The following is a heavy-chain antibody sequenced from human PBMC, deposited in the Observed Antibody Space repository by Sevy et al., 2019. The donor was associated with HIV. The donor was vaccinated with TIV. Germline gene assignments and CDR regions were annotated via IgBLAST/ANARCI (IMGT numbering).Heavy chain of an antibody. CDR3: ARRDYYGYSDS. CDR2: IYYSGSA. V-gene: IGHV4-39*01. CDR1: GGSISSSNYY. D-gene: IGHD3-3*01. J-gene: IGHJ4*02. Sequence: SETLSLTCTVSGGSISSSNYYWGWIRQPPGKGLEWIGTIYYSGSAYYNSSLKSRFTIFIDTSNNQFSLRLSSVTAADTAVYYCARRDYYGYSDSWGQGTLVTVSS.